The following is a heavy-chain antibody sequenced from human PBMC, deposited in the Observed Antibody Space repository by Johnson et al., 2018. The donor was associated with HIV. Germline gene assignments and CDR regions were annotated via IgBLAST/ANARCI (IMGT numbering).Heavy chain of an antibody. Sequence: VQLVESGGSVERPGGSLRLSCVASGFTFDDFGMSWVRQAPGKGLEWVSGINWNGGSTGYADSVKGRFTISRDNAKNSLYLQMNSLRAEDTAFYYWARDPSYSKYGPWNDAFDIWGQGKMVTVSS. CDR2: INWNGGST. V-gene: IGHV3-20*04. D-gene: IGHD4-11*01. J-gene: IGHJ3*02. CDR1: GFTFDDFG. CDR3: ARDPSYSKYGPWNDAFDI.